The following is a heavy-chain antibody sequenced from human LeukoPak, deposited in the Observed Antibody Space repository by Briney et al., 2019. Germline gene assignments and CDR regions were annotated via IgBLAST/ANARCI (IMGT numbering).Heavy chain of an antibody. CDR1: GYTSTGYY. CDR2: INPNSGGT. Sequence: ASVKVSCKASGYTSTGYYMHWVRQAPGQGLEWMGWINPNSGGTNYAQKFQGRVTMTRDTSISTAYMELSRLRSDDTAVYYCARGPVTTAGYFDYWGQGTLVTVSS. D-gene: IGHD4-17*01. CDR3: ARGPVTTAGYFDY. J-gene: IGHJ4*02. V-gene: IGHV1-2*02.